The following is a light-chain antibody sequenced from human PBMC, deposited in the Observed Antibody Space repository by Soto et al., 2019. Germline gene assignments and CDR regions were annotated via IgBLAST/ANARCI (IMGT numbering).Light chain of an antibody. J-gene: IGKJ3*01. CDR3: QQLNSFPIP. V-gene: IGKV1-9*01. CDR1: QGISSF. CDR2: AAS. Sequence: IQLTQSPSSLSASVGDRVTITCRASQGISSFLAWYQQKPGKAPKLLIYAASTLQSGVPSRFSGSGSGTDFTLTISSLQPEDFATYSCQQLNSFPIPFGPGTKVDIK.